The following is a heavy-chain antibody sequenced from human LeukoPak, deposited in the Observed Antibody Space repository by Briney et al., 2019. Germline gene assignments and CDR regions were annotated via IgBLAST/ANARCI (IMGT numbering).Heavy chain of an antibody. Sequence: ASVKVSCKASGGTFSSYAISWVRQAPGQGLEWMGRINPILGIANYAQKFQGRVTITADKSTSTAYTELSSLRSEDTAVYYCARGKVVVPYGMDVWGQGTTVTVSS. CDR3: ARGKVVVPYGMDV. CDR2: INPILGIA. J-gene: IGHJ6*02. D-gene: IGHD2-15*01. V-gene: IGHV1-69*04. CDR1: GGTFSSYA.